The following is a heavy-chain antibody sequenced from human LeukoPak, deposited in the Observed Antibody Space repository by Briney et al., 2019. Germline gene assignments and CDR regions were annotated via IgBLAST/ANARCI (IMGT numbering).Heavy chain of an antibody. CDR1: GFTFSDYY. D-gene: IGHD1-26*01. Sequence: PGGSLRLSCAASGFTFSDYYMSWIRQAPGKGLEWVSYISSSGSTIYYADSVKGRFTISRDNAKNSLYLQMNSLRAEDTAVYYCARAIRLSGSRHGRGYYFDYWGQGTLVTVSS. CDR3: ARAIRLSGSRHGRGYYFDY. V-gene: IGHV3-11*01. CDR2: ISSSGSTI. J-gene: IGHJ4*02.